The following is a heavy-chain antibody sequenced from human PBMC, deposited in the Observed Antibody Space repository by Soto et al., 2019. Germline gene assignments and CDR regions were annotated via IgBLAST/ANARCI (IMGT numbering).Heavy chain of an antibody. Sequence: TGGSLRLSCAASGFTFSSYGMHWVRQAPGKGLEWVAVISYDGSNKYYADSVKGRFTISRDNSKNTLYLQMNSLRAEDTAVYYCVKDLVGFLSSSIAAQMTAFYYSVMVGWGQGTGVTVSS. D-gene: IGHD6-6*01. CDR3: VKDLVGFLSSSIAAQMTAFYYSVMVG. V-gene: IGHV3-30*18. CDR1: GFTFSSYG. J-gene: IGHJ6*02. CDR2: ISYDGSNK.